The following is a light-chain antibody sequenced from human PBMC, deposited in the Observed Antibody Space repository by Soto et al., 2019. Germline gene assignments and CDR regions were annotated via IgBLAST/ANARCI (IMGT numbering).Light chain of an antibody. CDR1: SSNIGTGYN. J-gene: IGLJ1*01. CDR2: GNS. V-gene: IGLV1-40*01. Sequence: QSVLTQPPSVSGAPGQRVTISCTGSSSNIGTGYNIHWYQQVPGTAPKLLIYGNSNRPSGVPDRFSGSKSVTSASLAITGLQAEDEADYYCQSYDSSLGGGVFGAGTKLTVL. CDR3: QSYDSSLGGGV.